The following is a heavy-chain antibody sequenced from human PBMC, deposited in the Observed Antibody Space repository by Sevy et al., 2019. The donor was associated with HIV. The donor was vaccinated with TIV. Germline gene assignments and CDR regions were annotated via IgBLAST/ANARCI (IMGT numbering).Heavy chain of an antibody. CDR3: ARASSSSWYQYYYYGMDV. CDR1: GGSFSGYY. D-gene: IGHD6-13*01. J-gene: IGHJ6*02. Sequence: SETLSLTCAVCGGSFSGYYWSWIRQPPGKGLEWIGEINHSGSTNYNPSLKSRVTISVDTSKNQFSLKLSSVTAADTAVYYCARASSSSWYQYYYYGMDVWGQGTTVTVSS. CDR2: INHSGST. V-gene: IGHV4-34*01.